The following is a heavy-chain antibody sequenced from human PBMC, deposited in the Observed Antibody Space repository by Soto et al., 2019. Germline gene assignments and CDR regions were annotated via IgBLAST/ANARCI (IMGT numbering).Heavy chain of an antibody. D-gene: IGHD6-6*01. Sequence: ASVKVSCKASGYTFTSYYMHWVRQAPGQGLEWMGIINPSGGSTSYAQKFQGRVTMTRDTSTSTVYMELSSLRSEDTAVYYCARARYSSSSWGNNWFDPWGQGTLVTVSS. V-gene: IGHV1-46*01. CDR2: INPSGGST. CDR1: GYTFTSYY. CDR3: ARARYSSSSWGNNWFDP. J-gene: IGHJ5*02.